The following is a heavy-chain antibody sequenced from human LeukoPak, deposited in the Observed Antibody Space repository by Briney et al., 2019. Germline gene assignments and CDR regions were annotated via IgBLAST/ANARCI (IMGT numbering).Heavy chain of an antibody. CDR1: GFTFSSYA. J-gene: IGHJ4*02. CDR3: ARVFPQYYYHNSDYIGVDY. CDR2: MSYDGSNK. Sequence: GRSLRLSCAASGFTFSSYAMHWVRQAPGKGLEWVAVMSYDGSNKYYAEFVKGRFTISRDNSKNTLYLQMNSLRAEDTAVYYCARVFPQYYYHNSDYIGVDYWGQGTLVTVSS. D-gene: IGHD3-22*01. V-gene: IGHV3-30-3*01.